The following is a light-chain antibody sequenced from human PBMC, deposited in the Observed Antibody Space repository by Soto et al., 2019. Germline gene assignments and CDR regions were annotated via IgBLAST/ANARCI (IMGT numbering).Light chain of an antibody. Sequence: DIQMTQSPSTLSASVGDRVTITCRASQNINTWLAWYQQKPGKAPNLLIYEASSLESGVPPRFSGSRSGTEFTLIISSLQPDDFATYYCQQYYSKSGTVGQGTKVEIK. CDR3: QQYYSKSGT. CDR1: QNINTW. CDR2: EAS. J-gene: IGKJ1*01. V-gene: IGKV1-5*03.